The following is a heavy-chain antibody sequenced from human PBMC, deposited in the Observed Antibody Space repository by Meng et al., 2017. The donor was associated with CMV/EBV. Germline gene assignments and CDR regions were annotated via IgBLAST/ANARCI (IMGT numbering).Heavy chain of an antibody. D-gene: IGHD3-22*01. CDR1: GGTFSSYT. CDR3: SSDYYYDSSGYYSDY. J-gene: IGHJ4*02. V-gene: IGHV1-69*02. Sequence: SVKVSCKASGGTFSSYTISWVRQAPGQGLEWMGRIIPILGIANYAQKFQGRVTITADKSTSTAYMELSSLRSEDTAVYYCSSDYYYDSSGYYSDYWGQGTLVTVSS. CDR2: IIPILGIA.